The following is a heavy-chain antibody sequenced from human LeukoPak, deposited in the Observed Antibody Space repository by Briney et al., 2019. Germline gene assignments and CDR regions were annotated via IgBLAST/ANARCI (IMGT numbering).Heavy chain of an antibody. CDR2: FDPQDGEK. Sequence: GASVKVSCKASGYTFTGYFVHWVRQAPGKGLEWMGGFDPQDGEKIYAPKFLGRVTMTEDTSTDTAYMELTRLRSEDTAVYYCVTPLSRYCSSSICRPFDYWGQRTLVTVSS. J-gene: IGHJ4*02. V-gene: IGHV1-24*01. D-gene: IGHD2-2*01. CDR3: VTPLSRYCSSSICRPFDY. CDR1: GYTFTGYF.